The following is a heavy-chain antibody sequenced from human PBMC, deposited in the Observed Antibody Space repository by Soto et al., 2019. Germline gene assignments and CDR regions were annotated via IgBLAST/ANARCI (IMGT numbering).Heavy chain of an antibody. J-gene: IGHJ6*02. V-gene: IGHV1-3*01. Sequence: ASVQVSCKASGYTFTSYAMHWVRQAPGQRLEWMGWINAGNGNTKYSQKFQGRVTITRDTSASTAYTELSSLRSEDTAVYYCASNGEYSSSSEDSYYYYGMDVWGQGTTVTVSS. CDR2: INAGNGNT. CDR3: ASNGEYSSSSEDSYYYYGMDV. D-gene: IGHD6-6*01. CDR1: GYTFTSYA.